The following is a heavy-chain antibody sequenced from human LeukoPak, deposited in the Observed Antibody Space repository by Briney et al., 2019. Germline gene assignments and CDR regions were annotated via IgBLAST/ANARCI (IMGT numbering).Heavy chain of an antibody. V-gene: IGHV4-59*01. CDR2: IYYSGST. D-gene: IGHD6-13*01. J-gene: IGHJ4*02. Sequence: SETLSLTCTVSGGSISSYYWSWIRQPPGKGLEWIGYIYYSGSTNYNPSLKSRVTISVDTSKNQFSLKLSSVTAADTAVYYCARAGVSSSWYLFDYWGQGTLATVSS. CDR3: ARAGVSSSWYLFDY. CDR1: GGSISSYY.